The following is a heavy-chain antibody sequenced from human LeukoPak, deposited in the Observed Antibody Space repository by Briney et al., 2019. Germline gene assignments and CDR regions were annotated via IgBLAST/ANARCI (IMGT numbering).Heavy chain of an antibody. CDR3: ARDRSGVSIAARPDYYYGMDV. CDR1: GYTFNSFG. J-gene: IGHJ6*02. D-gene: IGHD6-6*01. CDR2: ISAYDGNT. Sequence: GASVKVSCKASGYTFNSFGISWVRQAPGQGLEWVGWISAYDGNTNYAQKLQGRVTMTTDTSTSTAYMELRSLRSDDTAVYYCARDRSGVSIAARPDYYYGMDVWGQGTTVTVSS. V-gene: IGHV1-18*01.